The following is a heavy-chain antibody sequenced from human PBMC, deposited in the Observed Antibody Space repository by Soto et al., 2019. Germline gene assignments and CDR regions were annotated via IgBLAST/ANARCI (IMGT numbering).Heavy chain of an antibody. CDR1: GYTFTTFY. Sequence: QVQLVQSGAEVKKPGASVQLSCKASGYTFTTFYIHWVRQAPGQGLEWMGIINPSGGSTTYAQNFQGRVAMARDTFTRTVDMELSSLRSEDTALYYCARASGSAPGSGSYPSSYYYYMDVWGKGTTVTVSS. CDR2: INPSGGST. D-gene: IGHD3-10*01. CDR3: ARASGSAPGSGSYPSSYYYYMDV. V-gene: IGHV1-46*01. J-gene: IGHJ6*03.